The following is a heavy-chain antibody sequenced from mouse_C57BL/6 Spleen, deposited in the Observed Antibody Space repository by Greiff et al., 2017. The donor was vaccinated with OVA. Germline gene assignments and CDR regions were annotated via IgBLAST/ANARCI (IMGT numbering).Heavy chain of an antibody. V-gene: IGHV1-18*01. Sequence: VQLQQPGPELVKPGASVKIPCKASGYTFTDYNMDWVKQSHGKSLEWIGDINPNNGGTIYNQKFKGKATLTVDKSSSTAYMELRSLTSEDTAVYYCARGDYYYGSSYFDYWGQGTTLTVSS. CDR1: GYTFTDYN. CDR2: INPNNGGT. D-gene: IGHD1-1*01. J-gene: IGHJ2*01. CDR3: ARGDYYYGSSYFDY.